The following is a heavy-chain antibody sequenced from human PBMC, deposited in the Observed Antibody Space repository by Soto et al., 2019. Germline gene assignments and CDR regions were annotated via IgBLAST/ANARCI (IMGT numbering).Heavy chain of an antibody. V-gene: IGHV1-69*13. D-gene: IGHD4-17*01. CDR1: GGTLSSYA. J-gene: IGHJ6*02. Sequence: SVKVSCKASGGTLSSYAISWVRQSPGQGLEWMGGIIPIFGTANYAQKFQGRVTITADESTSTAYMELSSPRSEDSAVYYCARGYGDSYYFYGMDVWGQGTTVTVSS. CDR2: IIPIFGTA. CDR3: ARGYGDSYYFYGMDV.